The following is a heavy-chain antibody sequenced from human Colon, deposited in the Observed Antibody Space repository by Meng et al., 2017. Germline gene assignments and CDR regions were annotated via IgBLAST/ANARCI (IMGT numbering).Heavy chain of an antibody. Sequence: GESLKISCAASGFTFSSYWMHWVRQAPGKGLVWVSRINSDRSSTSYADSVKGRFTISRDNAKNTLYLQMNSLRAEDTAVYYCAREAEMATRKLTYYYGMDVWGQGTTVTVSS. D-gene: IGHD5-24*01. V-gene: IGHV3-74*01. CDR1: GFTFSSYW. CDR2: INSDRSST. CDR3: AREAEMATRKLTYYYGMDV. J-gene: IGHJ6*02.